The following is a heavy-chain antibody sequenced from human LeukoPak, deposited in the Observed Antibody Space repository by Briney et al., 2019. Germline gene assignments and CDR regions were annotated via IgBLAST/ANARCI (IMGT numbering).Heavy chain of an antibody. J-gene: IGHJ4*02. V-gene: IGHV4-61*02. D-gene: IGHD3-22*01. CDR1: GGSISSGSYY. CDR3: ARHASYFYSSPYAD. CDR2: IYTSGST. Sequence: KPSQTLSLTCTVSGGSISSGSYYWGWIRQPAGKGLEWIGRIYTSGSTNYNPSLKSRVTLSLDTSKNQFSLRLNSVTATDTAVYYCARHASYFYSSPYADWGQGTLVTVSS.